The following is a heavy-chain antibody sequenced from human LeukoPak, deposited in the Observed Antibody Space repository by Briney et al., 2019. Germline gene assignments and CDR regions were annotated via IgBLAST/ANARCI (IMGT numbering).Heavy chain of an antibody. V-gene: IGHV1-69*04. Sequence: SVKVSCKASGGTFSSYAISWVRQAPGQGLEWMGRIIPILGIANYAQKFQGRVTITADKSTSTAYMELSSLRSEDTAVYYCAKYSSSSYYYGMDVWGQGTTVTVSS. CDR2: IIPILGIA. D-gene: IGHD6-6*01. J-gene: IGHJ6*02. CDR1: GGTFSSYA. CDR3: AKYSSSSYYYGMDV.